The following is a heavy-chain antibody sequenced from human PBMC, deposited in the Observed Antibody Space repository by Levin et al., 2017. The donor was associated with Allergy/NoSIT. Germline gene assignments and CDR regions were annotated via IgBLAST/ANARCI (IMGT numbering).Heavy chain of an antibody. CDR1: GFTFSSYG. D-gene: IGHD5-24*01. J-gene: IGHJ4*02. V-gene: IGHV3-30*18. CDR3: AKGEIDY. CDR2: ISYDGSNK. Sequence: PGESLKISCAASGFTFSSYGMHWVRQAPGKGLEWVAVISYDGSNKYYADSVKGRFTISRDNSKNTLYLQMNSLRAEDTAVYYCAKGEIDYWGQGTLVTVSS.